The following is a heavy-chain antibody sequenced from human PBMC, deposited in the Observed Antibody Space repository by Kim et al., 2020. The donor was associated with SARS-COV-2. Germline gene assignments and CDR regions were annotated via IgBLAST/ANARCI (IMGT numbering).Heavy chain of an antibody. CDR3: ARDTPGQKAFDI. CDR2: TYYRSKWDN. CDR1: GDSVSSNSAA. V-gene: IGHV6-1*01. Sequence: SQTLSLTCGISGDSVSSNSAAWNWIRQSPSRGLEWLVRTYYRSKWDNDYAVSVKSRITINPDTSKNQFSLQLNSVTLEDTAVYYWARDTPGQKAFDIWGQGTLVTVSS. J-gene: IGHJ3*02.